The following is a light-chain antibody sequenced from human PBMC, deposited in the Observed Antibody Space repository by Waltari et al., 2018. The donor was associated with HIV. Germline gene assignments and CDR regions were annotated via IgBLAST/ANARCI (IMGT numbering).Light chain of an antibody. CDR2: DVS. CDR3: CSYSSSGTVL. J-gene: IGLJ2*01. Sequence: VLTQPDSMTGSHGQSITISCPWSSNDVCGVNDVSWYQQSPDKAPRLVSYDVSNRPSGVSGRFSGSKSGSAASLTISGLQPEDEAEYYCCSYSSSGTVLFGGGTRLTVL. V-gene: IGLV2-14*03. CDR1: SNDVCGVND.